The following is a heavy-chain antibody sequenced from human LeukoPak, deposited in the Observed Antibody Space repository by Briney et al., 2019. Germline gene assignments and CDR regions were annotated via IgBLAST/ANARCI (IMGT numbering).Heavy chain of an antibody. CDR3: ARGLPIVSRSYYPFDP. CDR2: ISPNNGNT. CDR1: GYIFFNYG. V-gene: IGHV1-18*01. Sequence: ASVKVSCKASGYIFFNYGISWVRQAPGQGLEWMGWISPNNGNTDLAQNFQDRVTMTTDTSTSTVYMELRSLRSDDTAVYYCARGLPIVSRSYYPFDPWGQGTLVTVSS. J-gene: IGHJ5*02. D-gene: IGHD1-26*01.